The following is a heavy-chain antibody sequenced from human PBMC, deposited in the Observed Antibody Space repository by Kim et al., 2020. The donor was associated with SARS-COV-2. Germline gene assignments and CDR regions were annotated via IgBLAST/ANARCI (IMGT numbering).Heavy chain of an antibody. J-gene: IGHJ5*02. CDR2: ISSSSSYI. CDR1: GFTFSSYS. V-gene: IGHV3-21*01. D-gene: IGHD4-17*01. CDR3: ARDRRHGDYGWFDP. Sequence: GGSLRLSCAASGFTFSSYSMNWVRQAPGKGLEWVASISSSSSYIYYADSVKGRFTISRDNAKNSLYLQMNSLRAEDTAVYYCARDRRHGDYGWFDPWGQGTLVTVSS.